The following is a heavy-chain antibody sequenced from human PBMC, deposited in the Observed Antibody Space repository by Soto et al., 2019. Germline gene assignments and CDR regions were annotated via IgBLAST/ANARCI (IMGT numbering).Heavy chain of an antibody. Sequence: XGSLRLSFAASGFSFGSYWVSWVGQAPGKGLEWLATIKMDASEKKYVDSVKGRFTMSRDNAKNSLYLQMDSLRAEDTAVYYCARDSGSRSAASVNHYLDYWGHGTLVTVPS. J-gene: IGHJ4*01. V-gene: IGHV3-7*01. CDR1: GFSFGSYW. CDR3: ARDSGSRSAASVNHYLDY. D-gene: IGHD3-10*01. CDR2: IKMDASEK.